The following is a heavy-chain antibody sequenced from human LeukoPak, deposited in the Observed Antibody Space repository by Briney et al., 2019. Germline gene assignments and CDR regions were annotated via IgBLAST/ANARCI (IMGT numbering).Heavy chain of an antibody. CDR2: ISSSSSYT. J-gene: IGHJ3*02. CDR3: ARDYDSSGYSDAFDI. CDR1: GFTFSDYY. Sequence: GGSLRLSCAASGFTFSDYYMSWIRQAPGKGLEWVSYISSSSSYTNYADSVKGRFTISRDNAKNSLYLQMNSLRAEDTAVYYCARDYDSSGYSDAFDIWGQGTMVTVSS. D-gene: IGHD3-22*01. V-gene: IGHV3-11*05.